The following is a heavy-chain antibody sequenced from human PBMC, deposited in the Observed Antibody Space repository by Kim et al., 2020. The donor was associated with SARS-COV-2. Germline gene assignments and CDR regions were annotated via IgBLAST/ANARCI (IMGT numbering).Heavy chain of an antibody. CDR3: ARGRKSIAARIFDY. Sequence: ADSGKGRITITRDNDKNALYLQMNSLRPEDTAVYYCARGRKSIAARIFDYWGQGTLVTVSS. V-gene: IGHV3-11*04. D-gene: IGHD6-6*01. J-gene: IGHJ4*02.